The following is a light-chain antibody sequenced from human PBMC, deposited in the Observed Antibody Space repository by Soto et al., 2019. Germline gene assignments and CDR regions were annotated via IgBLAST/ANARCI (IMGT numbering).Light chain of an antibody. V-gene: IGKV1-39*01. CDR2: SAS. Sequence: DIQMTQSPSSLSASVGDRVTITCRASQSISSYLNWYQQKPGKAPTLLIYSASSLPSGVPSRFSGNGSGTDFSLIISSLHPEDFATYYCQQSSSNPFTFGGGNRVE. CDR1: QSISSY. CDR3: QQSSSNPFT. J-gene: IGKJ4*01.